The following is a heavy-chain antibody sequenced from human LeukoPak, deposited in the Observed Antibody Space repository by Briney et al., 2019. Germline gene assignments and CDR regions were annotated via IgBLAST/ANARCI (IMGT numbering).Heavy chain of an antibody. D-gene: IGHD2-15*01. CDR3: ARGVARGANWFDP. Sequence: SQTLSLTCTVSGGSISSGGYYWRWIRQHPGKGLEWIGYIYYSGSTYYNPSLKSRVTISVDTSKNQFSLKLSSVTAADTAAYYCARGVARGANWFDPWGQGTLVTVSS. J-gene: IGHJ5*02. CDR2: IYYSGST. CDR1: GGSISSGGYY. V-gene: IGHV4-31*03.